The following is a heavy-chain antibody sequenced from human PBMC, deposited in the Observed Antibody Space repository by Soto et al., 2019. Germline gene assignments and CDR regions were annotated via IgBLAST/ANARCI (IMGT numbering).Heavy chain of an antibody. CDR2: IVVGSGNT. CDR3: ARDRPGIAARRYYYYYGMDV. J-gene: IGHJ6*02. V-gene: IGHV1-58*02. CDR1: GFTFTSSA. Sequence: SVKVSCKASGFTFTSSAMQWVRQARGQRLEWIGWIVVGSGNTNYAQKFQDRVTMTRDTSTSTAYMELRSLRSDDTAVYYCARDRPGIAARRYYYYYGMDVWGQGTTVTVSS. D-gene: IGHD6-6*01.